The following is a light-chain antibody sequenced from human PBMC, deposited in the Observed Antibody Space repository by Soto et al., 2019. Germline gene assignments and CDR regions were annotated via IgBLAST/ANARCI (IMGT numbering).Light chain of an antibody. CDR2: DAS. J-gene: IGKJ5*01. CDR3: LQYNSYSIT. Sequence: DIQMTQSPSTLSASVGDRVTITCRASQSISSWLAWYQQKPGKAPKLLIYDASSLESGVPSRFSGSGSGTEFTLTISSLQPDDFATYYCLQYNSYSITFGQGTRLEIK. CDR1: QSISSW. V-gene: IGKV1-5*01.